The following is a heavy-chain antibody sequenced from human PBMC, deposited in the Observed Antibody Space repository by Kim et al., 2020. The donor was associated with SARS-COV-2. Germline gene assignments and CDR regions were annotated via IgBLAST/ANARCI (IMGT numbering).Heavy chain of an antibody. CDR2: ISYDGSNK. J-gene: IGHJ6*02. Sequence: GGSLRLSCAASGFTFSSYGMHWVRQAPGKGLEWVAVISYDGSNKYYADSVKGRFTISRDNSKNTLYLQMNSLRAEDTAVYYCAKGPGVGPYYYYGMDVWGQGTTVTVSS. V-gene: IGHV3-30*18. D-gene: IGHD7-27*01. CDR1: GFTFSSYG. CDR3: AKGPGVGPYYYYGMDV.